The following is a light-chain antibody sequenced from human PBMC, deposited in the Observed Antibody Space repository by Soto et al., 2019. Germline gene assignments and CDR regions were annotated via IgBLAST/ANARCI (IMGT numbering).Light chain of an antibody. V-gene: IGKV1-39*01. CDR1: QSVSSY. CDR3: QQSYSTPST. J-gene: IGKJ5*01. CDR2: AAA. Sequence: DIQMTQSPSTLSSSLGDRVTITCQASQSVSSYLKAYHQKQAKDPKLLIYAAASLQSGVTSRFSSSRSGRDFILTISSLQPEDVATDYCQQSYSTPSTFGQGTRLEIK.